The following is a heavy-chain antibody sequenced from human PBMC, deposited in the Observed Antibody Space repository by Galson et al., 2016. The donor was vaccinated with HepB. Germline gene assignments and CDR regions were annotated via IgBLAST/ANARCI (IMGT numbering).Heavy chain of an antibody. Sequence: SLRLSCAASGFSFSSYAMSWVRQAPGKGLEWVSTITGSVFSTYYADSVKVRFTISRDNSKNTLYLQMNSLRAEDTAVYYCAKDPQYTTSSRGAFDIWGQGTMVTVSS. CDR1: GFSFSSYA. V-gene: IGHV3-23*01. CDR2: ITGSVFST. D-gene: IGHD6-6*01. J-gene: IGHJ3*02. CDR3: AKDPQYTTSSRGAFDI.